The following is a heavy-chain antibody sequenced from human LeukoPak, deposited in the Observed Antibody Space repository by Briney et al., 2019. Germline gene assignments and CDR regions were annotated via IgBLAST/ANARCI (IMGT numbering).Heavy chain of an antibody. D-gene: IGHD5-18*01. CDR2: ISGDGGST. CDR3: AKDTERGYRYAPVVGIEY. Sequence: GGSLRLSCAASGFTFDDYAMHWVRQAPGKGLEWVSLISGDGGSTYYADSVKGRFTISRGNNKNSLYLQMNSLRTEDTALHYSAKDTERGYRYAPVVGIEYRGQGTLVTVSS. CDR1: GFTFDDYA. V-gene: IGHV3-43*02. J-gene: IGHJ4*02.